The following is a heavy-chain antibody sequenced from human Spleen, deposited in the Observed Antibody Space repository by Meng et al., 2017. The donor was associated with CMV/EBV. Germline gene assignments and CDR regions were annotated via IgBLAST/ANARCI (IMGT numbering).Heavy chain of an antibody. D-gene: IGHD6-13*01. Sequence: SGFTLGIYAMAGVRQGPGKGLEWVSSISGSGRNTYYADSVKGRFTISRDNSQNTLYLQMISLRVEDTGLYYCAKDAFGSSSYYYDYWGPGALVTVSS. CDR1: GFTLGIYA. CDR3: AKDAFGSSSYYYDY. V-gene: IGHV3-23*01. J-gene: IGHJ4*02. CDR2: ISGSGRNT.